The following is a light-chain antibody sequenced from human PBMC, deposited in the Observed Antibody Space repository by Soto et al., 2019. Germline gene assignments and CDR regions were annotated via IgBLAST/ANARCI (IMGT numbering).Light chain of an antibody. CDR2: DVS. J-gene: IGLJ1*01. V-gene: IGLV2-14*03. CDR3: SSYTSSSTYV. Sequence: QSALTQPASVSGSPGQSITISCTGTSSDVGGYNYVSWYQQHPGKVPKLMIYDVSNRPSGVSNRFSGSKSGNTASLTISGLHAEDEADYYCSSYTSSSTYVFGIGTKVTVL. CDR1: SSDVGGYNY.